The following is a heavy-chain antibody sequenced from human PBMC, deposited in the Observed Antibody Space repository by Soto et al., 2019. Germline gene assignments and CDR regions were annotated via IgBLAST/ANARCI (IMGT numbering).Heavy chain of an antibody. J-gene: IGHJ6*02. CDR2: IYYSGST. V-gene: IGHV4-31*03. D-gene: IGHD3-9*01. Sequence: PSETLSLTCTVSGGSISSGGYYWSWIRQHPGKGLEWIGYIYYSGSTYYNPSLKSRVTISVDTSKNQFSLKLSSVTAADTAVYYCARDKERYFDWLSTYYYYGMDVWGQGTTVTVSS. CDR1: GGSISSGGYY. CDR3: ARDKERYFDWLSTYYYYGMDV.